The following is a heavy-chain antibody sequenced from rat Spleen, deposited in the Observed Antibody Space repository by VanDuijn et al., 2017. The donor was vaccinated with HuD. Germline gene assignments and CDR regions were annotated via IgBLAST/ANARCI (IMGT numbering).Heavy chain of an antibody. CDR3: TRGTYFRH. V-gene: IGHV5-20*01. D-gene: IGHD4-6*01. CDR2: ITNTGGST. CDR1: GFTFSDYY. Sequence: EVQLVASGGGLVQPGRSLRLSCAVSGFTFSDYYMAWVRQAPTKGLEWVTSITNTGGSTYYPDSVKGRFTISRDIAKSTLYLQMNNLRSEDTATYYCTRGTYFRHWGQGVMVTVSS. J-gene: IGHJ2*01.